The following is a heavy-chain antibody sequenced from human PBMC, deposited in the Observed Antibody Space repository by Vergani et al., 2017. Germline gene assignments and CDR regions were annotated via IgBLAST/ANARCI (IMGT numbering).Heavy chain of an antibody. J-gene: IGHJ4*02. CDR3: AKDGPSGSYYNGD. Sequence: EVQRLESGGGLVQPGGSLRLSCAASGFTFSSYAMSWVRQAPGKGLEWGSAISGSGGSTYYADSVKGRFTSSRDNSKNTLYLQMNSLRAEDTAVYYCAKDGPSGSYYNGDWGQGTLVTVSS. CDR1: GFTFSSYA. V-gene: IGHV3-23*01. CDR2: ISGSGGST. D-gene: IGHD3-10*01.